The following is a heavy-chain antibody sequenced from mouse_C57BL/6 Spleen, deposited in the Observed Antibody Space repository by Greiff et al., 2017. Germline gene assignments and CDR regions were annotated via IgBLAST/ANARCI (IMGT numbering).Heavy chain of an antibody. Sequence: QVQLQQSGAELARPGASVKLSCKASGYTFTSYGISWVKQRTGQGLEWIGEIYPRSGNTYYNEKFKGKATLTADKSSSTAYMELRSLTSEDSAVYFCARGEMSYVRYFDVWGTGTTVTVSS. V-gene: IGHV1-81*01. J-gene: IGHJ1*03. CDR1: GYTFTSYG. D-gene: IGHD1-1*01. CDR3: ARGEMSYVRYFDV. CDR2: IYPRSGNT.